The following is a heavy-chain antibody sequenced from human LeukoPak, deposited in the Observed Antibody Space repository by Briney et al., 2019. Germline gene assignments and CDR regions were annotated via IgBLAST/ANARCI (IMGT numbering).Heavy chain of an antibody. D-gene: IGHD6-13*01. CDR2: IIPIFGTA. V-gene: IGHV1-69*01. CDR3: AREQQQLVVYYYGMDV. CDR1: GGTFSSYA. Sequence: SVKVSCKASGGTFSSYAISWVRQALGQGLEWMGGIIPIFGTANYAQKFQGRVTITADESTSTTYMELSSLRSEDTAVYYCAREQQQLVVYYYGMDVWGQGTTVTVSS. J-gene: IGHJ6*02.